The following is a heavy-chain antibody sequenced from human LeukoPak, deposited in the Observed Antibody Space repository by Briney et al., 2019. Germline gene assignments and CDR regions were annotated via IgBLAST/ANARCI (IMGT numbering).Heavy chain of an antibody. Sequence: GGSLRLSCAASGFTVSTNYMSWVRQAPGKGLEWVSVIYSADSTYYADSVKGRFTISRDNSKNTLYLQMNSLRAEDTAVYYCARSHCGGDCYAPYAFGIWGQGTMVTVSS. V-gene: IGHV3-53*01. J-gene: IGHJ3*02. D-gene: IGHD2-21*02. CDR2: IYSADST. CDR1: GFTVSTNY. CDR3: ARSHCGGDCYAPYAFGI.